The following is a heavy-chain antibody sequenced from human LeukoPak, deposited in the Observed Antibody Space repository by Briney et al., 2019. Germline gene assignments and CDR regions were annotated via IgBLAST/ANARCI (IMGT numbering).Heavy chain of an antibody. CDR3: AREQSGTRGWYTVDY. CDR2: IRPDGDRT. CDR1: GFTFSTYA. J-gene: IGHJ4*02. V-gene: IGHV3-23*01. D-gene: IGHD6-19*01. Sequence: GGSLRLSCAASGFTFSTYAITWVRPGPGKGLDWVSPIRPDGDRTYYANSVRGRFTISRDNSKETVYLQINGLRVEDTAVYYCAREQSGTRGWYTVDYWGQGTLVTVST.